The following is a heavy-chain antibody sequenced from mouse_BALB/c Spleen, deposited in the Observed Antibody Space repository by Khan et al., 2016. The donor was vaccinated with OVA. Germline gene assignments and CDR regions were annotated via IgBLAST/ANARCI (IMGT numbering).Heavy chain of an antibody. V-gene: IGHV1-4*01. CDR2: INPSNGYT. Sequence: QVQLKQSGAELARPGASVKMSCKASGYTFTSYTIHWIKLRPGPGLEWIGYINPSNGYTNYNQKFKDKATLTADKSSTTAYMQLSSLTSDDSAVYNCVRDGDYYRNDGWFAYWGQGTLVTVSA. J-gene: IGHJ3*01. CDR1: GYTFTSYT. CDR3: VRDGDYYRNDGWFAY. D-gene: IGHD2-14*01.